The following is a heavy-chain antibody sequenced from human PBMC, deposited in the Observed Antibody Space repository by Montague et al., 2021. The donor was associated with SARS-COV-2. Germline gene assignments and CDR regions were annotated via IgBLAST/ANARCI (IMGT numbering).Heavy chain of an antibody. J-gene: IGHJ4*02. Sequence: TLSLTCTVSGGSISSGGYYWSWIRQHPGKGLEWIGYIYYSGSTYYTPSLKSRITVSVDTSKNQFSLKLSSVTAADTAVYYCARGGTICGVVTFPFDYWGQGTLGNVSS. CDR3: ARGGTICGVVTFPFDY. CDR1: GGSISSGGYY. V-gene: IGHV4-31*03. D-gene: IGHD3-3*01. CDR2: IYYSGST.